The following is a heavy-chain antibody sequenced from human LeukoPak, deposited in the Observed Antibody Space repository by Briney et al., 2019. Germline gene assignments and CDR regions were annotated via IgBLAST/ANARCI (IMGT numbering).Heavy chain of an antibody. CDR2: IYYSGST. Sequence: PSETLSLTCTVSGGSISSYYWSWIRQPPGKGLEWIGYIYYSGSTNYNPSLKSRVTISVDTSKNQFSLKLNSVTAADTAVYYCATETYGDGTLDYWGQGTLVTVSS. J-gene: IGHJ4*02. CDR1: GGSISSYY. D-gene: IGHD4-17*01. V-gene: IGHV4-59*08. CDR3: ATETYGDGTLDY.